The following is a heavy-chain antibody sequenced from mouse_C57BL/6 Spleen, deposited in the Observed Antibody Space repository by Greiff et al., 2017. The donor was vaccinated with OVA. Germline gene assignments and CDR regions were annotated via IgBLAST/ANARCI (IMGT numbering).Heavy chain of an antibody. CDR3: ARSDYDYDEMDY. V-gene: IGHV1-80*01. D-gene: IGHD2-4*01. J-gene: IGHJ4*01. Sequence: VKLMESGAELVKPGASVKISCKASGYAFSSYWMNWVKQRPGKGLEWIGQIYPGDGDTNYNGKFKGKATLTADKSSSTAYMQLSSLTSEDSAVYFCARSDYDYDEMDYWGQGTSVTVSS. CDR1: GYAFSSYW. CDR2: IYPGDGDT.